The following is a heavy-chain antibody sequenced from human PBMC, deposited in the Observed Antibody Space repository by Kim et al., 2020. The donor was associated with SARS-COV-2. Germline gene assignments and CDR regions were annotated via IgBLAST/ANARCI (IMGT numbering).Heavy chain of an antibody. J-gene: IGHJ6*02. CDR1: GGSISSYY. V-gene: IGHV4-59*13. CDR3: ARVQYDSSGYYYDYYYGMDV. CDR2: IYYSGST. Sequence: SETLSLTCTVSGGSISSYYWSWIRQPPGKGLEWIGYIYYSGSTNYNPSLKSRVTISVDTSKNQFSLKLSSVTAADTAVYYCARVQYDSSGYYYDYYYGMDVWGQGTTVTVSS. D-gene: IGHD3-22*01.